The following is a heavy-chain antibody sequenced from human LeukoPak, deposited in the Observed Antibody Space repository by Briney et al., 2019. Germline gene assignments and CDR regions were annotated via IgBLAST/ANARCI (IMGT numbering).Heavy chain of an antibody. CDR1: GGSVNSGGYY. D-gene: IGHD4-17*01. CDR2: IYYSGRT. CDR3: ARSSDYGDYD. Sequence: SETLSLTCTVSGGSVNSGGYYWTWIRQHPGKCLEWLGYIYYSGRTYYNPSLKSRITISLDTSKNQFSLNLTSVSAADTAFYFCARSSDYGDYDWGQGTLITVSS. J-gene: IGHJ4*02. V-gene: IGHV4-31*03.